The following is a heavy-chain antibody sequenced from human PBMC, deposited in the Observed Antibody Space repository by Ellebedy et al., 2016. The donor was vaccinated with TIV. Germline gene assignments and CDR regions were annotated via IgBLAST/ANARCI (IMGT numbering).Heavy chain of an antibody. CDR3: ARDRGGYTYGNFDY. CDR1: GFTFSSYS. V-gene: IGHV3-48*02. Sequence: GESLKISXAASGFTFSSYSMNRVRQAPGKGLEWVSYISSSSSTIHYADSVKGRFTISRDNAKNSLCLQMNSLRDEDTAVYYCARDRGGYTYGNFDYWGQGTLVTVSS. J-gene: IGHJ4*02. D-gene: IGHD5-18*01. CDR2: ISSSSSTI.